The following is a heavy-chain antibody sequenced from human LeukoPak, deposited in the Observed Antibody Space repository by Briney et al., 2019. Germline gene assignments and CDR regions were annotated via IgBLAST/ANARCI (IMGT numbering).Heavy chain of an antibody. CDR2: ISAYNGNT. Sequence: ASVKVSCKASGYTFTSYGISWVRQAPGQGLEWMGWISAYNGNTNYAQKLQGRVTMTTDTSTSTDYMERRSLRSDDPAVYYCARGTSILTYYYDSSGYYYYFDYWGQGTLVTVSS. CDR1: GYTFTSYG. CDR3: ARGTSILTYYYDSSGYYYYFDY. J-gene: IGHJ4*02. D-gene: IGHD3-22*01. V-gene: IGHV1-18*01.